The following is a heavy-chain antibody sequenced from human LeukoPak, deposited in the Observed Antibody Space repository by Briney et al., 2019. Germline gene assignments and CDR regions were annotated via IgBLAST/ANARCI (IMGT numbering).Heavy chain of an antibody. CDR3: ARLVTAAYFDY. D-gene: IGHD6-13*01. CDR2: IYYSGST. V-gene: IGHV4-61*05. J-gene: IGHJ4*02. CDR1: GGSISSTSYY. Sequence: SSETLSLTCTVSGGSISSTSYYWSWIRQPPGKGLEWIGYIYYSGSTNYNPSLKSRVTISVDTSKNQFSLKLSSVTAADTAVYYCARLVTAAYFDYWGQGTLVTVSS.